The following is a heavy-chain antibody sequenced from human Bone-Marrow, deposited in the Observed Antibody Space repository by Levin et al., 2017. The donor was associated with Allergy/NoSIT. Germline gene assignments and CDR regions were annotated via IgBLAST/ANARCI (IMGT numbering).Heavy chain of an antibody. J-gene: IGHJ4*02. D-gene: IGHD3-9*01. CDR2: INHSGST. CDR3: ARAGRYDY. V-gene: IGHV4-39*07. CDR1: GYSISGNTYY. Sequence: SETLSLTCTVSGYSISGNTYYWGWIRQPPGKGLEWIGSINHSGSTYYNPSLQSRVTISVDTSKNQFSLKLTSVIAADTAVYYCARAGRYDYWSQGTLVTVSS.